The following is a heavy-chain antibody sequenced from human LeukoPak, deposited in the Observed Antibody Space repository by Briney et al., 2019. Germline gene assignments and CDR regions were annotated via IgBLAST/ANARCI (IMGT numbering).Heavy chain of an antibody. J-gene: IGHJ5*02. D-gene: IGHD6-13*01. CDR2: IYYSGST. V-gene: IGHV4-39*07. CDR3: ARIGAAASYNWFDP. CDR1: GGSISSSSYY. Sequence: SETLSLTCTVSGGSISSSSYYWGWIRQPPGKGLEWIGSIYYSGSTYYNPSLKSRVTISVDTSKNQFSLKLSSVTAADTAVYYCARIGAAASYNWFDPWGQGTLVTVSS.